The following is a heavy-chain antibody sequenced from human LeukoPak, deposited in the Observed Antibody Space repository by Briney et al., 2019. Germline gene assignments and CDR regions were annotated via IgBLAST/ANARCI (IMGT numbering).Heavy chain of an antibody. D-gene: IGHD3/OR15-3a*01. CDR2: IKSKTDGETT. CDR3: NTVREEGTWTGYYYYMDV. Sequence: SGGSLRFSCAASGFTFSNAWMSWVRQAPGKGLEWVGRIKSKTDGETTDYAAPVKGRFTISRDDSKNTLYLQMNSLKTEDTAAYYCNTVREEGTWTGYYYYMDVWGKGTTVTISS. V-gene: IGHV3-15*01. CDR1: GFTFSNAW. J-gene: IGHJ6*03.